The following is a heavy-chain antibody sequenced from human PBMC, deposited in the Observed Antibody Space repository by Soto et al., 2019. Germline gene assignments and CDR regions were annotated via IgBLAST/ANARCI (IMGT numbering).Heavy chain of an antibody. CDR2: IYYSGST. Sequence: QVQLQESGPGLVKPSQTLSLTCTVSGGSISSGGYYWSWIRQHPGKGLEWIGYIYYSGSTYYNPSLKSRVTISVDTSKNQFSLKLSSVTAADTAVYYCXXXXGXXXXXXAWFDPWGQGTLVTVSS. CDR1: GGSISSGGYY. V-gene: IGHV4-31*03. CDR3: XXXXGXXXXXXAWFDP. J-gene: IGHJ5*02.